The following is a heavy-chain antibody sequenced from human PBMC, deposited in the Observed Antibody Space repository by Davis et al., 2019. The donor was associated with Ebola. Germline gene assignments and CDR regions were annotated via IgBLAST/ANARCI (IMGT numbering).Heavy chain of an antibody. CDR1: GGSLRSYY. V-gene: IGHV4-59*12. Sequence: SETLSLPSPFSGGSLRSYYWSWIRQPPGKGLEWVGYIYFSGGTPYNPSLKSRVTISVDTSKNQFSLKLSSVTAADTAVYYCASVRSYYYDSSGYYSRGAFDIWGQGTMVTVSS. D-gene: IGHD3-22*01. CDR3: ASVRSYYYDSSGYYSRGAFDI. CDR2: IYFSGGT. J-gene: IGHJ3*02.